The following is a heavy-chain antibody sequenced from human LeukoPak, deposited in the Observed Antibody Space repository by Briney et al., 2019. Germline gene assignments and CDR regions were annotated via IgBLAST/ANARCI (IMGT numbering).Heavy chain of an antibody. Sequence: GGSLRRSCAASGFTFISYWMHWVRKAPGKGLVWVSRINSDGSSTSYADSVKGRFTISRDNAKNTLYLQMNSLRAEDTAVYYCARRLAAAGTGLDYWGQGTLVTVSS. J-gene: IGHJ4*02. D-gene: IGHD6-13*01. CDR1: GFTFISYW. CDR3: ARRLAAAGTGLDY. V-gene: IGHV3-74*01. CDR2: INSDGSST.